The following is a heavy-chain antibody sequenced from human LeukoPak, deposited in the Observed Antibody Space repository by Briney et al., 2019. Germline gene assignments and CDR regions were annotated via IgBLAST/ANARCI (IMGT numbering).Heavy chain of an antibody. V-gene: IGHV4-30-4*01. CDR3: ARVADYYYGMDV. CDR2: IYYSGST. Sequence: SETLSLTCTVSGGSISSGDYYWSWIRQPPGKGLEWIGYIYYSGSTYYNPSLKSRVTISVDTSENQFSLKLSSVTAADTAVYYCARVADYYYGMDVWGQGTTVTVSS. J-gene: IGHJ6*02. D-gene: IGHD2-15*01. CDR1: GGSISSGDYY.